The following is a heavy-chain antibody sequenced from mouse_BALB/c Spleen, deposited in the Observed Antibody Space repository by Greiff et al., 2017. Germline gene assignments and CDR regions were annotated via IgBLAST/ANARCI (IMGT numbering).Heavy chain of an antibody. D-gene: IGHD1-2*01. CDR3: ATKLLRLRYYYAMDY. Sequence: DVMLVESGGGLVKPGGSLKLSCAASGFTFSSYAMSWVRQTPEKRLEWVASISSGGSTYYPDSVKGRFTISRDNARNILYLQMSSLRSEDTAMYYCATKLLRLRYYYAMDYWGQGTSVTVSS. J-gene: IGHJ4*01. CDR2: ISSGGST. V-gene: IGHV5-6-5*01. CDR1: GFTFSSYA.